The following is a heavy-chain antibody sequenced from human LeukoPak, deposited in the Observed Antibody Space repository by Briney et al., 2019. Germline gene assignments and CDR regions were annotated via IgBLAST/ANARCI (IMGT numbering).Heavy chain of an antibody. V-gene: IGHV3-30-3*01. Sequence: GGSLRLSCAASGFTFSSYAMHWVRQAPGKGLEWVAVISYDGSNKYYADSVKGRFTISRDNSKNTLYLQMNSLRAEDTAVYYCVGGAPNWGFDFWGQGTLVTVSS. CDR1: GFTFSSYA. CDR3: VGGAPNWGFDF. D-gene: IGHD7-27*01. CDR2: ISYDGSNK. J-gene: IGHJ4*02.